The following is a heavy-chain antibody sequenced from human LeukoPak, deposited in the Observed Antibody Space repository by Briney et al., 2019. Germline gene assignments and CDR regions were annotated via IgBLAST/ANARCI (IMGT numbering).Heavy chain of an antibody. CDR3: ARWVVAATVSWYFDL. CDR2: INHSGST. J-gene: IGHJ2*01. CDR1: GGSFSGYY. V-gene: IGHV4-34*01. D-gene: IGHD2-15*01. Sequence: SETLSLTCAVYGGSFSGYYRSWIRQPPGKGLEWIGEINHSGSTNYNPSLKSRVTISVDTSKNQFSLKLSSVTAADTAVYYCARWVVAATVSWYFDLWGRGTLVTVSS.